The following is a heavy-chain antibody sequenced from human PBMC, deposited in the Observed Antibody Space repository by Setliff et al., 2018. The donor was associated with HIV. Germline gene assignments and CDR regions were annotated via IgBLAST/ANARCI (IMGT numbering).Heavy chain of an antibody. D-gene: IGHD2-15*01. J-gene: IGHJ3*02. Sequence: LSLTCTVSGGSVRRSTSYWGWIRQPPGRGLEWIGSIYYSGTTYSNPSLKSRVTISVDTSKNQFSLRLTSVTAADTAVYYCARRQMVVAAVDAFDIWG. V-gene: IGHV4-39*01. CDR2: IYYSGTT. CDR1: GGSVRRSTSY. CDR3: ARRQMVVAAVDAFDI.